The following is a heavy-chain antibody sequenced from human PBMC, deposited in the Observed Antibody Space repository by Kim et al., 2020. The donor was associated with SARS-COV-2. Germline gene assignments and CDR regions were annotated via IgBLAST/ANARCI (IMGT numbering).Heavy chain of an antibody. Sequence: ASVKVSCKASGYTFTDSYIHWVRQAPGQGLEWMGRINPDSGGTHYAREFQGRVTMTRDTSVSTVYMELSRLRSDDTAVYFCARGFPIYYYYCMDVWGQGT. J-gene: IGHJ6*02. CDR3: ARGFPIYYYYCMDV. V-gene: IGHV1-2*06. CDR1: GYTFTDSY. CDR2: INPDSGGT.